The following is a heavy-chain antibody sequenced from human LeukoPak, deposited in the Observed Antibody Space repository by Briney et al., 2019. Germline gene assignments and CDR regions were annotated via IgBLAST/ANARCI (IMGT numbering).Heavy chain of an antibody. CDR1: GYTFTSYA. V-gene: IGHV1-69*13. D-gene: IGHD2-21*02. J-gene: IGHJ4*02. CDR2: IIPIFGTA. CDR3: ARVSLAYCGGDCYSGLFDY. Sequence: SVKVSCKASGYTFTSYAISWVRQAPGQGLEWMGGIIPIFGTANYAQKFQGRVTITADESTSTAYMELSSLRSEDTAVYYCARVSLAYCGGDCYSGLFDYWGQGTLVTVSS.